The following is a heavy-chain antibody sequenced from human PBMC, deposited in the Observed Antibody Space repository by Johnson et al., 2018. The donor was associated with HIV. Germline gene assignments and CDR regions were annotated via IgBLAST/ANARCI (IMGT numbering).Heavy chain of an antibody. J-gene: IGHJ3*02. V-gene: IGHV3-66*02. CDR3: AKPRITMIVVGSFDI. CDR2: IYSSAAT. CDR1: GFTVSSDY. Sequence: VQLVESGGGLVQPGGPLRLSCVASGFTVSSDYMSWVRQAPGKGLEWVSVIYSSAATNYADSVQGRFTISRDNSKNTLYLQLNSLRAEDTAVYYCAKPRITMIVVGSFDIWGQGTMVTVSS. D-gene: IGHD3-22*01.